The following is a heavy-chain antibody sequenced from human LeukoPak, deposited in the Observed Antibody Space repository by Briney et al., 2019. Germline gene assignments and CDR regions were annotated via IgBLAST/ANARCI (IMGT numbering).Heavy chain of an antibody. CDR1: GGSISSGGYY. D-gene: IGHD3-3*01. V-gene: IGHV4-31*03. Sequence: SQTLSLTCTVSGGSISSGGYYWSWIRQHPGKGLEWIGYIYYSGSTYYNPSLKSRVTISVDTSKNQFSLKLSSVTAADTAVYYCARAPTSWDFWSGYYWHAFDIWGQGTMVTVSS. J-gene: IGHJ3*02. CDR3: ARAPTSWDFWSGYYWHAFDI. CDR2: IYYSGST.